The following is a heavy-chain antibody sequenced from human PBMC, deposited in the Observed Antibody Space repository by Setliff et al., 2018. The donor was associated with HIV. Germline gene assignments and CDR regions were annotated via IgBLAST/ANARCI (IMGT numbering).Heavy chain of an antibody. CDR3: ATHTLNNAFDI. CDR1: GDSMIPHY. CDR2: ISNYGSP. J-gene: IGHJ3*02. Sequence: SETLSLTCLVSGDSMIPHYWSWIRQPPGRGLEWIGYISNYGSPSYSPSLESRVTILLDTSKNQFSLRLSSVTASDTAMYFCATHTLNNAFDIWGLGTMVTVSS. V-gene: IGHV4-59*11.